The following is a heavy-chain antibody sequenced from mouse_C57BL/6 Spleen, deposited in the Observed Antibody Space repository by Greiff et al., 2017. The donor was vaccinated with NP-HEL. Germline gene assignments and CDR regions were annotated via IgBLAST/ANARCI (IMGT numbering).Heavy chain of an antibody. CDR1: GFSFNTYA. V-gene: IGHV10-1*01. J-gene: IGHJ4*01. CDR3: VRQGDYSDYYSMDY. Sequence: EVKLVESGGGLVQPKGSLKLSCAASGFSFNTYAMNWVRQAPGKGLEWVARIRSKSNNYATYYADSVKDRFTIYRDDSESMLYLQMNNLKTDDAAMYYCVRQGDYSDYYSMDYWGQGTSVTVSS. D-gene: IGHD1-1*01. CDR2: IRSKSNNYAT.